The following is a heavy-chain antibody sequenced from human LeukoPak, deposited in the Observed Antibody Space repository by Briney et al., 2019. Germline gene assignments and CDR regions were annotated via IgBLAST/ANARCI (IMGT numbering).Heavy chain of an antibody. CDR3: ARAADDYGSGSYAEPMGNDY. V-gene: IGHV4-61*08. D-gene: IGHD3-10*01. CDR1: GGSISSGGYY. CDR2: IYYSGST. Sequence: SETLSLTCTVSGGSISSGGYYWSWIRQPPGKGLEWIGYIYYSGSTNYNPSLKSRVTISVDTSKNQFSLKLSSVTAADTAVYYCARAADDYGSGSYAEPMGNDYWGQGTLVTVSS. J-gene: IGHJ4*02.